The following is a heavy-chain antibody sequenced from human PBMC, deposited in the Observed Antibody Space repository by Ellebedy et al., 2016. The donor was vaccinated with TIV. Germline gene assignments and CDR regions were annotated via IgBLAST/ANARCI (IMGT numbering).Heavy chain of an antibody. CDR1: GVSISSHY. V-gene: IGHV4-59*11. D-gene: IGHD3-10*01. CDR2: IYYSGSI. J-gene: IGHJ4*02. Sequence: GSLRLXCSVSGVSISSHYWSWIRQPPGKGLEWFGYIYYSGSINYNPSLKSRVTISVDTSKNQFSLKLTSVTAADTAVYYCARDSNGGHPWGQGTLVTVSS. CDR3: ARDSNGGHP.